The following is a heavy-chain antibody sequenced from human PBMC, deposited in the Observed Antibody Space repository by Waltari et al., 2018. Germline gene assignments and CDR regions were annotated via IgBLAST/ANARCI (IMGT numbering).Heavy chain of an antibody. V-gene: IGHV1-69*14. CDR2: IIPIFGTA. CDR1: GGIFSSYA. Sequence: QVQLVQSGAEVKKPGSSVKVSCKASGGIFSSYAIHWVRQAPGQGLEWMGGIIPIFGTANYAQKFQGRVTITADKSTSTAYMELSSLRSEDTAVYYCARVRRSGSYSSYYFDYWGQGTQVTVSS. CDR3: ARVRRSGSYSSYYFDY. J-gene: IGHJ4*02. D-gene: IGHD1-26*01.